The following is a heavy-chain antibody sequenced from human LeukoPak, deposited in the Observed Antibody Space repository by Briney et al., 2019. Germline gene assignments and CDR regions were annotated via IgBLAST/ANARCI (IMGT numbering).Heavy chain of an antibody. CDR1: GFTFSSYS. CDR3: ATGGVGATSPLFIDY. V-gene: IGHV3-21*01. CDR2: ISSSSSYI. Sequence: GGSLRLSCAASGFTFSSYSMNWVRQAPGKGLEWVPFISSSSSYIYYADSLKGRFTISRDNAKNSLFLQMNSLRAEDTAVYYCATGGVGATSPLFIDYWGQGTLVTVSS. J-gene: IGHJ4*02. D-gene: IGHD1-26*01.